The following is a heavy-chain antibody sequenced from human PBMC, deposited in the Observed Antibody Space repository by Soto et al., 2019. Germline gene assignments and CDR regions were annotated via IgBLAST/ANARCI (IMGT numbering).Heavy chain of an antibody. CDR3: VRDDDGGPNGFDL. CDR2: IGATGSNR. CDR1: GFTFSSHG. D-gene: IGHD3-16*01. Sequence: QVQLVESGGGVVQPGGSLRLSCKSSGFTFSSHGMHWVRQAPGKGLAWVALIGATGSNRFHRDSVKGRFTISRDNSKDTLYLQMDRLRVEDTAVYFCVRDDDGGPNGFDLWGQGTMVTVSS. J-gene: IGHJ3*01. V-gene: IGHV3-33*01.